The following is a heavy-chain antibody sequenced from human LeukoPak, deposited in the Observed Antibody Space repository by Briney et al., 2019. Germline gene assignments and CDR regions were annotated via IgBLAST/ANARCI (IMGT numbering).Heavy chain of an antibody. CDR1: GYTFTSYY. Sequence: ASVKVSCKASGYTFTSYYMHWLRQAPGQGLEWMGIINPSGGSTSYAQKFQGRVTITRDTSTSTVYMELSSLRSEDTAVYYCASGSGPLFDYWGQGTLVTVSS. V-gene: IGHV1-46*01. CDR2: INPSGGST. CDR3: ASGSGPLFDY. J-gene: IGHJ4*02. D-gene: IGHD3-10*01.